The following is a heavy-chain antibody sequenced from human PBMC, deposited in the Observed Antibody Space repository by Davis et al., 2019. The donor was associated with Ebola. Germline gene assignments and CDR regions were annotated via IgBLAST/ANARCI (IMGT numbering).Heavy chain of an antibody. D-gene: IGHD6-13*01. CDR2: ISGSSSTI. J-gene: IGHJ5*02. Sequence: GGSLRLSCAASGFTFSSYAMSWVRQAPGKGLEWVSAISGSSSTIYYADSVKGRFTISRDNAKNSLYLQMNSLRDEDTAVYYCARDTLGQQLWVRWFDPWGQGTLVTVSS. CDR3: ARDTLGQQLWVRWFDP. V-gene: IGHV3-48*02. CDR1: GFTFSSYA.